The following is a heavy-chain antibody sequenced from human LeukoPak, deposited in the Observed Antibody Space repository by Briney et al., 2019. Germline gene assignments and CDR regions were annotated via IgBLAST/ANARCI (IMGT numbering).Heavy chain of an antibody. Sequence: SETLSLTCTVSGGSISSSSHYWGWIRQPPGKGLEWIGSMYYSGGTYYNPSLKSRVTISIETSKNQFSLKLNSVTAADTAVYYCARLVRYCSSDSCYPFDYWGQGTLVTVSS. CDR1: GGSISSSSHY. D-gene: IGHD2-15*01. CDR3: ARLVRYCSSDSCYPFDY. CDR2: MYYSGGT. V-gene: IGHV4-39*01. J-gene: IGHJ4*02.